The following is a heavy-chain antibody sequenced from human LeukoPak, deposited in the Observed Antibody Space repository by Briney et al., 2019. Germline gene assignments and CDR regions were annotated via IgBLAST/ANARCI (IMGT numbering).Heavy chain of an antibody. CDR1: GGSISSGDYY. CDR3: ARGGLYSSSPLN. D-gene: IGHD6-6*01. V-gene: IGHV4-30-4*08. CDR2: IYYSGST. J-gene: IGHJ4*02. Sequence: TLSLTCTVSGGSISSGDYYWSWIRQPPGKGLEWIGYIYYSGSTYYNPSLKSRVTISVDTSKNQFTLKLSSVTAADTAVYYCARGGLYSSSPLNWGQGTLVTVSS.